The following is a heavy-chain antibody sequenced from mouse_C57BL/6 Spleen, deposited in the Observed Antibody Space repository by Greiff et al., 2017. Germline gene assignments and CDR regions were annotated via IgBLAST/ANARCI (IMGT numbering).Heavy chain of an antibody. Sequence: VQLQQSGAELVMPGASVKLSCKASGYTFTSYWMHWVKQRPGQGLEWIGEIDPSDSYTNYNQKFKGKSTLTVDKSSSTAYMQLSSLTSEDSAVYYCARNWAYFDYWGQGTTLTVSS. V-gene: IGHV1-69*01. CDR1: GYTFTSYW. CDR2: IDPSDSYT. J-gene: IGHJ2*01. CDR3: ARNWAYFDY. D-gene: IGHD4-1*01.